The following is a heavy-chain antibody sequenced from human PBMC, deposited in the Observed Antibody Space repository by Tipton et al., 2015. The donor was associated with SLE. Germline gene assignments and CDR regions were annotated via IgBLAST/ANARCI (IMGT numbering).Heavy chain of an antibody. CDR2: INPSDGFR. J-gene: IGHJ5*02. CDR3: ARGWFDP. CDR1: EYTFSTYY. V-gene: IGHV1-46*01. Sequence: QLVQSGAAVEKPGASVRISCKTSEYTFSTYYFNWVRQAPGQGLEWMGIINPSDGFRSYAQRFQGRITMTSDTSTSTVYMELSSLRSEDTALYYCARGWFDPWGQGTLVTVSS.